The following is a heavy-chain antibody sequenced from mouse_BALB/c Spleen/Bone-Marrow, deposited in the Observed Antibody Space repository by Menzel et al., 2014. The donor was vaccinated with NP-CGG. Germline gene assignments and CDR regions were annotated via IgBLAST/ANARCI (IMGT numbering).Heavy chain of an antibody. Sequence: QVQLQQSGAELVKPGASVKLPCKASGYTFTSYYMYWVKQRPGQGLEWFGEINPSNGGTNFNEKFKNKATLTVDKSSSTAYMQLSSLTSEDSAVYYCSRGRRDALDYWGQGTSVTASS. CDR3: SRGRRDALDY. J-gene: IGHJ4*01. V-gene: IGHV1S81*02. CDR2: INPSNGGT. CDR1: GYTFTSYY.